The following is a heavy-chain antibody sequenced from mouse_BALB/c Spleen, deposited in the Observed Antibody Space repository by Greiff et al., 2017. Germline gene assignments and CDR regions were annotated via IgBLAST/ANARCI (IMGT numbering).Heavy chain of an antibody. J-gene: IGHJ4*01. CDR3: VREVIAAGPYAMDD. V-gene: IGHV10-3*03. D-gene: IGHD1-2*01. CDR1: GFTFNTYA. CDR2: IRSKSNNYAT. Sequence: EVNLVESGGGLVQPKGSLKLSCAASGFTFNTYAMHWVCQAPGKGLEWVARIRSKSNNYATYYADSVKDRFTISRDDSQSMLYLQMNNLKTEDTAVYYCVREVIAAGPYAMDDWGQGTSVTVAS.